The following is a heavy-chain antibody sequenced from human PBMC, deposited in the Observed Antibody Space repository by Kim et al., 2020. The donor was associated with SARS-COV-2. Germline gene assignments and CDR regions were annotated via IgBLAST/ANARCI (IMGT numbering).Heavy chain of an antibody. D-gene: IGHD2-2*01. CDR3: ARFVVVPAAPTGVDAFDI. V-gene: IGHV4-34*01. Sequence: KSRVTISVDTSKNQFSLKLSSVTAADTAVYYCARFVVVPAAPTGVDAFDIWGQGTMVTVSS. J-gene: IGHJ3*02.